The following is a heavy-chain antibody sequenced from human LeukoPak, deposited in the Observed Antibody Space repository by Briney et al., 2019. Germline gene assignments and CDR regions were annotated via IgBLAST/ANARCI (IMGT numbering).Heavy chain of an antibody. V-gene: IGHV4-59*08. CDR3: ARHLGDLFDY. CDR2: IYYSGST. Sequence: SETLSLTCTVSGGSISTYYWSWIRQPPGKGLEWIGYIYYSGSTNYNPSLKSRVTISVDTSKNQFSLKLSSVTAADTAVYYCARHLGDLFDYWGQGTLVTVSP. D-gene: IGHD1-26*01. J-gene: IGHJ4*02. CDR1: GGSISTYY.